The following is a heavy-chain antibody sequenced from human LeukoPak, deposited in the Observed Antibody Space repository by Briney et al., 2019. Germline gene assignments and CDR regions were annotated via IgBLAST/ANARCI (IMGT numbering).Heavy chain of an antibody. CDR3: ARLTSGSYAPDY. CDR2: IDPSDSYT. CDR1: GYSFTSYW. D-gene: IGHD1-26*01. Sequence: GESLKSSCKGSGYSFTSYWISWVREMPGKGLEWMGRIDPSDSYTNYSPSFQGHVTISADKSISTAYLQWSSLKASDTAMYYRARLTSGSYAPDYWGQGTLVTVSS. V-gene: IGHV5-10-1*01. J-gene: IGHJ4*02.